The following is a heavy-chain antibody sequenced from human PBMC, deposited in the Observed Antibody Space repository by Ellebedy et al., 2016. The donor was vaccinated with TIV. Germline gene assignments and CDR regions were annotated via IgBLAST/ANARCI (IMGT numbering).Heavy chain of an antibody. Sequence: AASVKVSCKASAYPFPNYGVSWVLQAPGQGLEWVGWISAYNGNTKYGQKFQGRISLTTDTSMGTAYMELRSLRSDDTGVYFCARDVPADAAALLDYWGQGTRVTVST. CDR1: AYPFPNYG. CDR2: ISAYNGNT. J-gene: IGHJ4*02. V-gene: IGHV1-18*04. D-gene: IGHD2-2*01. CDR3: ARDVPADAAALLDY.